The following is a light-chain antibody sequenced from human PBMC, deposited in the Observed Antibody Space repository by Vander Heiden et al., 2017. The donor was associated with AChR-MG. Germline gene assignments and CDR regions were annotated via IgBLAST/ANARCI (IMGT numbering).Light chain of an antibody. Sequence: EIVLTQSPGTLSLSPGERATLSCRASQSVSSNYLAWYQQKPGQAPRLLIHGASSRATGIPDRFSGSGSGTDFTLTISRLEPEDSAVYYCQQYGSSPPRYTFGQGTKLEIK. CDR3: QQYGSSPPRYT. CDR1: QSVSSNY. J-gene: IGKJ2*01. V-gene: IGKV3-20*01. CDR2: GAS.